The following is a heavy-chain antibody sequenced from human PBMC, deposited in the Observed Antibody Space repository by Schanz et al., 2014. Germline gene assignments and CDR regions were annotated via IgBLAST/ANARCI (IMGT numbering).Heavy chain of an antibody. CDR2: INPNSGAT. Sequence: QVQLVQSGAEVKKPGSSVKVSCKASGYTFIDYSLNWVRQAPGQGLEWLGWINPNSGATSSAQKFQGRVTVTRDTSTTTVYMDLSSLISEDTAVYYCAFDRDDAYDIWGQGTTVTVSS. CDR1: GYTFIDYS. D-gene: IGHD3-9*01. V-gene: IGHV1-2*02. J-gene: IGHJ3*02. CDR3: AFDRDDAYDI.